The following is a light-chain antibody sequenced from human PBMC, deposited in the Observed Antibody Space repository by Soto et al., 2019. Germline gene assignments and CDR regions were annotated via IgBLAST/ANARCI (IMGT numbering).Light chain of an antibody. CDR2: DVT. J-gene: IGLJ2*01. CDR1: TSDVGGYNY. CDR3: CSYAGSYSI. V-gene: IGLV2-11*01. Sequence: QSALTQPRSVSGSPGQSVTISCSGTTSDVGGYNYVSWYQQLPGRAPKLIISDVTKRPSGVPDRFSGSKSGNTASLTISGLQAEDEADYYCCSYAGSYSIFGGGTKLTVL.